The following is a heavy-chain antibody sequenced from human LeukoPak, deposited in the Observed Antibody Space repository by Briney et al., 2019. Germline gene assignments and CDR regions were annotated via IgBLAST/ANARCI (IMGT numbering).Heavy chain of an antibody. CDR1: GFTFSSYG. V-gene: IGHV3-30*02. D-gene: IGHD4-17*01. Sequence: GGSLRLSCAASGFTFSSYGTHWVRQAPGKGLEWVAFIRYDGSNKYYADSAKGRFTISRDNSKNTLYLQMNSLRAEDTAVYYCAKRYGDEDYWGQGALVTVSS. CDR2: IRYDGSNK. J-gene: IGHJ4*02. CDR3: AKRYGDEDY.